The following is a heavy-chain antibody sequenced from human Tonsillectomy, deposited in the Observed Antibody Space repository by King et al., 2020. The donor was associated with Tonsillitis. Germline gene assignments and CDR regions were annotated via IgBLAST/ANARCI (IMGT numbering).Heavy chain of an antibody. V-gene: IGHV3-7*03. Sequence: QLVQSGGGLVQPGGYLRLSCAVSGFTFSGFWITWVRQAPGKGLEGVANIKQGGSEKYYVDSVKGRFTISRDNAKNSLYLQMNSLTAEDMAVYYCARGGWYPDYWGQGTLVTVSS. J-gene: IGHJ4*02. CDR2: IKQGGSEK. CDR1: GFTFSGFW. CDR3: ARGGWYPDY. D-gene: IGHD6-19*01.